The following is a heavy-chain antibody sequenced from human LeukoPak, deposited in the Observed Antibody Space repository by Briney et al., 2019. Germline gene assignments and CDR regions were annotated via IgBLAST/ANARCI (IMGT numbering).Heavy chain of an antibody. CDR1: GYTFIGYY. J-gene: IGHJ4*02. V-gene: IGHV1-2*02. Sequence: ASVKVSCKASGYTFIGYYMHWVRQAPGQGLEWMGWINPNSGVTDYAQKFQGRVTMTRDTSISTAYMELSRLRSDDTAVYYCARSYSSSSCFDYWGQGTLVTVSS. CDR2: INPNSGVT. D-gene: IGHD6-6*01. CDR3: ARSYSSSSCFDY.